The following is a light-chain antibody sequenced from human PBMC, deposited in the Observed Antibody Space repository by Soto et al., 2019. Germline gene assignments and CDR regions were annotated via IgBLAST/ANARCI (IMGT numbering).Light chain of an antibody. CDR3: HQYYSYPWT. CDR1: QSISSW. CDR2: KAS. V-gene: IGKV1-5*03. Sequence: DIQMTQSPSTLSASVGDRVTITCRASQSISSWLAWYQQKPGKAPKLLIYKASSLESGVPSRFSGSGSGTDFTLTISCLQSEDFATYYCHQYYSYPWTFGQGTKVDIK. J-gene: IGKJ1*01.